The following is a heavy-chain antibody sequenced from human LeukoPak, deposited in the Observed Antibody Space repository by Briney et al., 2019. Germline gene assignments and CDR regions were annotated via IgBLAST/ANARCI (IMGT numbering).Heavy chain of an antibody. CDR1: GFTFSSFW. CDR2: MKQDGFDK. D-gene: IGHD6-19*01. V-gene: IGHV3-7*01. J-gene: IGHJ4*02. Sequence: GGSLRLSCAASGFTFSSFWMSWVRQAPGKGLEWVANMKQDGFDKYYVDSVKGRFTISRDNAKNSLYLQMNSLRAEDTAVYYCVKEAALAGADYWGQGTLVTVSS. CDR3: VKEAALAGADY.